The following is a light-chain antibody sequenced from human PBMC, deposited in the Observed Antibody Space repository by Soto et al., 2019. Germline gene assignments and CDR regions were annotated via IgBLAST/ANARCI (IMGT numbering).Light chain of an antibody. Sequence: QSVLTQPPSASGAPGQRVILSCSGSSSNIGSHTVNWYQQLPGTSPKLLIHSNNQRPSGVPDRFSGSKSGTSASLAISGLQSEDEADYYCATWDDSLNGAVFGGGTQRPSS. V-gene: IGLV1-44*01. CDR1: SSNIGSHT. CDR3: ATWDDSLNGAV. J-gene: IGLJ7*01. CDR2: SNN.